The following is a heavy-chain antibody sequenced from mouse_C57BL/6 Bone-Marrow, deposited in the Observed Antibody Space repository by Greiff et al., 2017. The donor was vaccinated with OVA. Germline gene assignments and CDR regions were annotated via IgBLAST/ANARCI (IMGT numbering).Heavy chain of an antibody. CDR1: GFSLTSYG. J-gene: IGHJ3*01. CDR2: IWGVGST. Sequence: VQLQESGPGLVAPSQSLSITCTVSGFSLTSYGVDWVRQSPGKGLEWLGVIWGVGSTNYNSALNSRLSIIKANSKSQVFLKKNSLKTDDTAMYDCASLFYYGKRAWFAYWGQGTLVTVSA. V-gene: IGHV2-6*01. D-gene: IGHD2-1*01. CDR3: ASLFYYGKRAWFAY.